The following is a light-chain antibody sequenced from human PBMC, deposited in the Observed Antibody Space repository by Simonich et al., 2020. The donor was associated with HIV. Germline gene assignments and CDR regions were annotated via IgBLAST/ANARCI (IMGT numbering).Light chain of an antibody. Sequence: EIVMTQSPATLSVSPGERATLSCRASRNVASNLAWYQQKPGQAPRLLIYAASSRATGIPLRFSGTGSGTDFTLTISRLEPEDFAVYYCQQYGSSPYTFGQGTKLEIK. CDR3: QQYGSSPYT. CDR1: RNVASN. V-gene: IGKV3-20*01. J-gene: IGKJ2*01. CDR2: AAS.